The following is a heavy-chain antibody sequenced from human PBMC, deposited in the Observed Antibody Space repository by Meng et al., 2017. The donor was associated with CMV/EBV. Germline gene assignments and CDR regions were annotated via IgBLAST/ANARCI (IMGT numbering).Heavy chain of an antibody. Sequence: QVQLVESGGGVVQPGRSLRLSCAASGFTFSGYAMHWVRQAPGKGLEWVAVISYDGSNKYYADSVKGRFTISRDNSKNTLYLQMNSLRAEDTAVYYCAREDACYWGQGTLVTVSS. V-gene: IGHV3-30-3*01. CDR2: ISYDGSNK. CDR1: GFTFSGYA. J-gene: IGHJ4*02. CDR3: AREDACY.